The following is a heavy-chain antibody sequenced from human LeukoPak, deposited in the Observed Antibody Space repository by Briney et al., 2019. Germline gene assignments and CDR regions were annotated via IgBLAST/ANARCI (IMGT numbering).Heavy chain of an antibody. CDR2: INPNSGGT. V-gene: IGHV1-2*05. J-gene: IGHJ6*03. CDR3: ARGASYWTNGVCYKNYYYMDV. Sequence: ASVKVSCKASGYTFTGYYMHWVRQAPGQGLEWMGRINPNSGGTNYAQKFQGRVTMTRDTSISTAYMELSRLRSDDTVVYYCARGASYWTNGVCYKNYYYMDVWGKGTTVTVSS. CDR1: GYTFTGYY. D-gene: IGHD2-8*01.